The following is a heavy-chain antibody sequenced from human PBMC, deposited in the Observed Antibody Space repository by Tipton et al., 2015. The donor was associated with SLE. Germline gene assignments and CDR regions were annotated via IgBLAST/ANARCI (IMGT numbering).Heavy chain of an antibody. CDR1: GDSITSHY. J-gene: IGHJ4*02. V-gene: IGHV4-59*11. Sequence: TLSLTCIVSGDSITSHYWSWIRKPPGKGLEWVGFVYHTGSTNYNPSLKSRVTISVDTSKNQFSLKLSSVTAADTAVYYCARALTSAQGFYFESWGQGTLVTVSS. CDR3: ARALTSAQGFYFES. CDR2: VYHTGST. D-gene: IGHD2-2*01.